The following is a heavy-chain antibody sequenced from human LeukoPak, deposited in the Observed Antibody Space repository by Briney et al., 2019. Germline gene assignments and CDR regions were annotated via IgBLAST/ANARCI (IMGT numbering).Heavy chain of an antibody. Sequence: PGGALRLSCAASGLSFISYAMLWFRQAPGKGQEWVAFMRSDGSDIFYAESLKGRFTISRDNAKSTLFLQMHSLRAEDTAVYYCARDDYYFASENWGQGALVTVSS. V-gene: IGHV3-30*02. CDR3: ARDDYYFASEN. CDR2: MRSDGSDI. J-gene: IGHJ4*02. D-gene: IGHD2/OR15-2a*01. CDR1: GLSFISYA.